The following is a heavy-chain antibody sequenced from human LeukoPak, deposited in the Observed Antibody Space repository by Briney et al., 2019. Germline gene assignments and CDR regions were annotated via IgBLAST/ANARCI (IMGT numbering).Heavy chain of an antibody. Sequence: QTGGSLRLSCAVSGFTFSSYEMNWVRQAPGKGLEWVAVIWYDGSKEYYADSVKGRFSISRDNSKNTMYLQMNSLRPEDTAMYYCTRGSNAWWGDYWGQGTLVTVSS. V-gene: IGHV3-33*08. CDR2: IWYDGSKE. D-gene: IGHD6-19*01. CDR1: GFTFSSYE. J-gene: IGHJ4*02. CDR3: TRGSNAWWGDY.